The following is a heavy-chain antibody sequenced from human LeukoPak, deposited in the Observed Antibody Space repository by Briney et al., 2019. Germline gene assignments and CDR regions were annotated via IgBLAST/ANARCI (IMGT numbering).Heavy chain of an antibody. V-gene: IGHV3-33*01. D-gene: IGHD1-26*01. Sequence: GRSLRLSCAASGFTFSSYGMHWVRQAPDKGLEWVAVIWYDGSNKYYADSVKGRFTISRDNSKNTLYLQMNSLRAEDTAVYYCVRGIDGVGACFDYWGQGTLVTVSS. J-gene: IGHJ4*02. CDR2: IWYDGSNK. CDR3: VRGIDGVGACFDY. CDR1: GFTFSSYG.